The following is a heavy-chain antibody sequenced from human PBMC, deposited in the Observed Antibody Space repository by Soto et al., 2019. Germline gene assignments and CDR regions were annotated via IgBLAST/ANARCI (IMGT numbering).Heavy chain of an antibody. CDR2: INHSGST. D-gene: IGHD6-19*01. CDR1: GGSFSGYY. V-gene: IGHV4-34*02. Sequence: QVQLQQWGAGLLKPSETLSLTCAVYGGSFSGYYWSWIRQPPGKGLEWIGEINHSGSTNYNPSLKSRVTISVDTSKNQFSLKLSSVTAADTAVYYCARPQRGWVRSPFDYWGQGTLVTVSS. CDR3: ARPQRGWVRSPFDY. J-gene: IGHJ4*02.